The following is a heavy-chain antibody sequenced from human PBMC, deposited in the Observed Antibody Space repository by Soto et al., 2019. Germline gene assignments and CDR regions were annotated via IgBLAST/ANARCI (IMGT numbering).Heavy chain of an antibody. CDR3: ARGGTYGMDV. Sequence: ASVKVACNASGGTFSSYAISWVRQAPGQGLEWMGGIIPIFGTANDAQKFQGRVTITADESTSTAYMELSRLRSEDPAVYYCARGGTYGMDVWGQGTTVTVSS. J-gene: IGHJ6*02. CDR1: GGTFSSYA. V-gene: IGHV1-69*13. CDR2: IIPIFGTA. D-gene: IGHD3-16*01.